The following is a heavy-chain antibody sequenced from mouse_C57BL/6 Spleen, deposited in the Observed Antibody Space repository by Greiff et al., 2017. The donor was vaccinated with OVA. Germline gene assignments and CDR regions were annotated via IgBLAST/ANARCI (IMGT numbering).Heavy chain of an antibody. V-gene: IGHV10-1*01. CDR1: GFSFNTYA. J-gene: IGHJ4*01. D-gene: IGHD2-10*02. Sequence: VHLVESGGGLVQPKGSLKLSCAASGFSFNTYAMNWVRQAPGKGLEWVARIRSKSNNYATYYADSVKDRFTISRDDSESMLYLQMNNLKTEDTAMYYCVRFPSGPRAMDYWGQGTSVTVSS. CDR2: IRSKSNNYAT. CDR3: VRFPSGPRAMDY.